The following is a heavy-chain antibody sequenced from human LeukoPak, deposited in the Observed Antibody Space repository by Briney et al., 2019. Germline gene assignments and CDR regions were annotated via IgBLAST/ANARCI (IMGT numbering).Heavy chain of an antibody. CDR2: ISSSSSYI. CDR1: GFTFSSYS. Sequence: SGGSLRLSCAASGFTFSSYSMNWVRQAPGKGLEWVSSISSSSSYIYYADSVKGRFTISRDNAKNSLYLQMNSLRAEDTAVYYCVSLPNENLRLYYYGSRRAFDIWGQGTMVTVSS. D-gene: IGHD3-10*01. V-gene: IGHV3-21*01. CDR3: VSLPNENLRLYYYGSRRAFDI. J-gene: IGHJ3*02.